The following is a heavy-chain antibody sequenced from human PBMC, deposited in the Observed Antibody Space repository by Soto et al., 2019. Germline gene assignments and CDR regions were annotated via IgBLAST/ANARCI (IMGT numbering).Heavy chain of an antibody. CDR1: GGSISGSY. D-gene: IGHD6-6*01. CDR2: IHYTGST. Sequence: PSETLALSCIVSGGSISGSYWSGIRHPPGKALEWIGYIHYTGSTSYNSSLKSRVTISVDASKNQFSLKLTSVAAADTAVYYCARVWGSSSSFWGLWGPGTLVTVSS. J-gene: IGHJ4*02. CDR3: ARVWGSSSSFWGL. V-gene: IGHV4-59*01.